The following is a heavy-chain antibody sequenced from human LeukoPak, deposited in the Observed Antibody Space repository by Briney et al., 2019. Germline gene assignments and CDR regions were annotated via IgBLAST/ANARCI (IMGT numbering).Heavy chain of an antibody. CDR1: GFTFSSYA. CDR2: ISYDGSNK. V-gene: IGHV3-30-3*01. J-gene: IGHJ4*02. D-gene: IGHD1-14*01. Sequence: GGSLRLSCAASGFTFSSYAMHWVRQAPGKGLEWVAVISYDGSNKYYADSVRGRFTISRDNSKNTAYLQMNSLKTEDTAVYYCTNPALSRGDYWGQGTLVTVSS. CDR3: TNPALSRGDY.